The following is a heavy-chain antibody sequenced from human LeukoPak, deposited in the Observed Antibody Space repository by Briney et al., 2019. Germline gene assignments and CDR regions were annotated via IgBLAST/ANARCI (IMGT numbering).Heavy chain of an antibody. CDR1: GYTFTSYG. CDR3: ARETEDVVVVPAAAYFDY. Sequence: ASVKVSCKASGYTFTSYGISWVRQAPGQGLEWMGWVSPYNGITNYAQKLQGRVTMTTDTSTSTAYMDLSRLRSDDTAVFYCARETEDVVVVPAAAYFDYWGQGTLVTVSS. D-gene: IGHD2-2*01. CDR2: VSPYNGIT. V-gene: IGHV1-18*01. J-gene: IGHJ4*02.